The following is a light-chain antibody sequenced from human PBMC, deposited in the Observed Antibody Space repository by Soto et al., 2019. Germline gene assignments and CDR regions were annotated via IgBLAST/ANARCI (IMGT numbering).Light chain of an antibody. CDR3: SSCTLNTTRV. Sequence: QSALTQPPSASGSPGQTITISCAGTTSDIGSYNFVSWYQQHPGTAPKLIIYEVTNRPLGISSRFSGSRSGNTASLTISGLRTEDEAHYYCSSCTLNTTRVFGGGTKLTVL. CDR1: TSDIGSYNF. CDR2: EVT. V-gene: IGLV2-14*03. J-gene: IGLJ3*02.